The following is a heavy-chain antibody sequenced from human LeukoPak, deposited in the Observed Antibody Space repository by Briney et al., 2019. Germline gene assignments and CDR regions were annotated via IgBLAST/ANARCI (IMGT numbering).Heavy chain of an antibody. D-gene: IGHD5-18*01. J-gene: IGHJ4*02. CDR3: ARASSPIQLWLVDY. CDR1: GFTFSSYS. CDR2: ISSSSSYI. Sequence: PGGSLRLSCAASGFTFSSYSMNWVRQAPGKGLEWVSSISSSSSYIYYADSVKGRFTISRDNAKNSLYLQMNSLRAEDTAVYYCARASSPIQLWLVDYWGQGTLVTVSS. V-gene: IGHV3-21*01.